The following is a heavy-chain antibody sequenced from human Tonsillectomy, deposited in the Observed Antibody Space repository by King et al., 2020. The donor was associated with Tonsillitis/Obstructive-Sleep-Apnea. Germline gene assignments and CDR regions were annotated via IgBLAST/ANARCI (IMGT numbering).Heavy chain of an antibody. D-gene: IGHD3-3*01. CDR1: GDSVSSNSAA. CDR3: ARSIITIFGVVIDNWFDP. J-gene: IGHJ5*02. CDR2: TYYRSKWYN. Sequence: VQLQQSGPGLVKPSQTLSLTCALSGDSVSSNSAAWNWIRQSPSRGLEWLGRTYYRSKWYNDYAVSVKSRITINPDTSKNQFSLQLNSVTPEDTAVYYCARSIITIFGVVIDNWFDPWGQGTLVTVSS. V-gene: IGHV6-1*01.